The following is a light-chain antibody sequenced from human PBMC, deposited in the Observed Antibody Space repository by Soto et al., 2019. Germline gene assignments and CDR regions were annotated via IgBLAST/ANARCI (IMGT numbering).Light chain of an antibody. CDR3: QQRTNWLT. J-gene: IGKJ3*01. V-gene: IGKV3-11*01. Sequence: EIVLTQSPATLSLSPGERVTLSCRASQNVSTYLAWYQQKPGQAPRLLIYDASDRATGIPARFSGSWSGSDFTLTISSPEPEDSAVYYCQQRTNWLTFGPGTKVDIK. CDR2: DAS. CDR1: QNVSTY.